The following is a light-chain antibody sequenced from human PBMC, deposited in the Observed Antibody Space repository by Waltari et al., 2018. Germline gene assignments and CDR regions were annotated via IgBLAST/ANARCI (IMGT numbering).Light chain of an antibody. CDR2: GAS. CDR3: QQYGSSPGT. V-gene: IGKV3-20*01. J-gene: IGKJ1*01. CDR1: QSVSSSH. Sequence: EMVLTQSPGTLSLSPGERATLYCRARQSVSSSHLAWYQQKPGQAPRLLIYGASSRATGIPDRFSGSGSGTDFTLTISRLEPEDFAVYYCQQYGSSPGTFGQGTKVEIK.